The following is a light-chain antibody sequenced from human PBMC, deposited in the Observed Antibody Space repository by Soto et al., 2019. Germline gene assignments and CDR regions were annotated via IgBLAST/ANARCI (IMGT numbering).Light chain of an antibody. CDR1: QSVTSGY. J-gene: IGKJ2*01. CDR2: GAS. V-gene: IGKV3-20*01. Sequence: EIVLTQSPGTLSLSPGERATLSCRASQSVTSGYLGWYQQKPGQAPRLLIYGASSRATGISDRFSGSGSGTDFTLTISRLEHEDFAVYYCQQYATSPPMYTFGQGTKVEIK. CDR3: QQYATSPPMYT.